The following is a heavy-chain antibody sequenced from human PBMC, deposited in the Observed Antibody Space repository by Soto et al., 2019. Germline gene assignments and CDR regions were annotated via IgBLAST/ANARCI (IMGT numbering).Heavy chain of an antibody. CDR3: ARDVVPGIALAGLAY. V-gene: IGHV1-69*01. D-gene: IGHD6-19*01. CDR2: IIPIFGIP. CDR1: GGIFSNYA. J-gene: IGHJ4*02. Sequence: QVQLVQSGAEVKKPGSSVKVSCKASGGIFSNYAISWVRQAPGQGLEWIGVIIPIFGIPKFAQKFQDRVTITADESTTTVYMELRSLRPEDTAVYYCARDVVPGIALAGLAYWGQGDLVTVSS.